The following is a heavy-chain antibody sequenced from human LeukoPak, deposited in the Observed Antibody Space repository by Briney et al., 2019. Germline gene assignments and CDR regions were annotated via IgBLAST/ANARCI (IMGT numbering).Heavy chain of an antibody. Sequence: PGGSLRLSCAASGLTFSNYGLNWVRQDPGKGLEWVSGISGGGARRDYADSVKGRFTISRDNAKNTLYLQMNSLRAEDTAVYYCAKGSREWEVLDAFDIWGQGTMVTVSS. CDR1: GLTFSNYG. CDR2: ISGGGARR. V-gene: IGHV3-23*01. J-gene: IGHJ3*02. D-gene: IGHD1-26*01. CDR3: AKGSREWEVLDAFDI.